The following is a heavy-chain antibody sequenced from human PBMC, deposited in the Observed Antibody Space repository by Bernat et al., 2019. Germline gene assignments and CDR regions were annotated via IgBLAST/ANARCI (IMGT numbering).Heavy chain of an antibody. V-gene: IGHV3-30*18. J-gene: IGHJ4*02. Sequence: QVQLVESGGGVVQPGRSLRLSCAASGFTFSSYGMHWVRQAPGKGLEWVAVISYDGSNKYYADSVKGRFTISRDNSKNTLYLQMNSLRAEDTAVYYCAKESGGSHYFDYWGQGTLVTVSS. CDR2: ISYDGSNK. CDR3: AKESGGSHYFDY. D-gene: IGHD2-15*01. CDR1: GFTFSSYG.